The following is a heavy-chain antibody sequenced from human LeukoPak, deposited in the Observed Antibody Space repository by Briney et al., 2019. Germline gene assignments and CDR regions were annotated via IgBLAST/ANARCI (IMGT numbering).Heavy chain of an antibody. CDR3: ARSPMRRDILTGPAFDI. D-gene: IGHD3-9*01. CDR1: GDTFSSYD. V-gene: IGHV1-8*02. Sequence: ASVKVSCKASGDTFSSYDINWVRQATGQGLEWMGWMNPNSGNTGYAQKFQGRVTMTRNTSISTAYMELSSLRSEDTAVYYCARSPMRRDILTGPAFDIWGQGTMVTVSS. J-gene: IGHJ3*02. CDR2: MNPNSGNT.